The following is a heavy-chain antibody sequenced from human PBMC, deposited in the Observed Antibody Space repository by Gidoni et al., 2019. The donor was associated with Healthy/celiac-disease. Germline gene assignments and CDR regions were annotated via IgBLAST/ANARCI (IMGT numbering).Heavy chain of an antibody. CDR3: ARAGYSYGYGGEAFDI. Sequence: QVQLVQSGAEVKKPGASVKVSCKASGYTFTGYYMHRVRQAPGQGLEWMGWINPNSGGTNYAQKFQGRVTMTRDTSISTACMELSRLRSDDTAVYYCARAGYSYGYGGEAFDIWGQGTMVTVSS. CDR1: GYTFTGYY. D-gene: IGHD5-18*01. CDR2: INPNSGGT. J-gene: IGHJ3*02. V-gene: IGHV1-2*02.